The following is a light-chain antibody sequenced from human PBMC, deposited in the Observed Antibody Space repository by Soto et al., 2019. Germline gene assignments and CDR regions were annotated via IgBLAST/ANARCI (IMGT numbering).Light chain of an antibody. CDR2: GAS. Sequence: EIVLTQSPGTLSLSPGERATLSCRASQSVSSNYLAWYQQRPGQAPRLLIYGASSRATGIPDRFSGSGSGTCFALTISRLEPEVFAVYYCQQYGSSPRLTFGGGTKVEIK. J-gene: IGKJ4*01. V-gene: IGKV3-20*01. CDR3: QQYGSSPRLT. CDR1: QSVSSNY.